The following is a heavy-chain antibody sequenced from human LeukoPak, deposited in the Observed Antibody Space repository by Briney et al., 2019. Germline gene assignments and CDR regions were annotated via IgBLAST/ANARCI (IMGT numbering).Heavy chain of an antibody. CDR2: IYYSGST. J-gene: IGHJ4*02. CDR1: GGSISSSSYC. V-gene: IGHV4-39*01. Sequence: SETLSLTCTVSGGSISSSSYCWGWIRQPPGKGLEWIGSIYYSGSTYYNPSLKSRVTISVDTSKNQFSLKLSSVTAADTAVYYCASLAGVIDYWGQGTLVTVSS. D-gene: IGHD6-19*01. CDR3: ASLAGVIDY.